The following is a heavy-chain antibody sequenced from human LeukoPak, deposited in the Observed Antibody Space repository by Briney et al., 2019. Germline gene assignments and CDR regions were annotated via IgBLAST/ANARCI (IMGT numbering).Heavy chain of an antibody. CDR2: IYPGDSDT. D-gene: IGHD6-13*01. J-gene: IGHJ6*02. V-gene: IGHV5-51*01. Sequence: GESLKISCKGSGYSFTSYWIGWVRQMPGKGLEWMGIIYPGDSDTRYSPSFQGQVTISADKSISTAYLQWSSLKASDTAMYYCARHSLAAAGTYCYYYGMDVWGQGTTVTVSS. CDR1: GYSFTSYW. CDR3: ARHSLAAAGTYCYYYGMDV.